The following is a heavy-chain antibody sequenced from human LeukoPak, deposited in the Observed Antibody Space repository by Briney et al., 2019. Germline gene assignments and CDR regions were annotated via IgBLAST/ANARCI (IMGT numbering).Heavy chain of an antibody. CDR2: VYSGGST. Sequence: VGSLRLSCAASGFTVSSNYMSWVRQTPGKGLEWVSIVYSGGSTYYADSVKGRFTISRDSSKNTLYLQMNSLRAEDTAVYYCARQDSGWYYFDYWGQGTLVTVSS. CDR3: ARQDSGWYYFDY. J-gene: IGHJ4*02. CDR1: GFTVSSNY. D-gene: IGHD6-19*01. V-gene: IGHV3-53*01.